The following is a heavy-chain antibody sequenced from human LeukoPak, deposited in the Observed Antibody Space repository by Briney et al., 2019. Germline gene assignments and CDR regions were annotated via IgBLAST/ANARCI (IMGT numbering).Heavy chain of an antibody. D-gene: IGHD3-22*01. V-gene: IGHV4-39*07. CDR3: ARVPQFDYDSSGYYSH. J-gene: IGHJ4*02. CDR1: GGSISSSSYY. CDR2: IYYSGST. Sequence: SETLSLTCTVSGGSISSSSYYWGWIRQPPGKGLEWIGSIYYSGSTYYNPSLKSRVTISVDTSKNQFSLKLSSVTAADTAVYYCARVPQFDYDSSGYYSHWGQGTLVTVSS.